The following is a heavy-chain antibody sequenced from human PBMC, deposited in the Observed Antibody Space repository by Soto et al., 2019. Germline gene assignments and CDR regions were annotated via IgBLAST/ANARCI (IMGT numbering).Heavy chain of an antibody. CDR2: IYYSGST. CDR3: AKDGTTGGQHYYGMDV. J-gene: IGHJ6*02. CDR1: GGSISSGDYY. D-gene: IGHD2-15*01. V-gene: IGHV4-30-4*01. Sequence: SETLSLTCTVSGGSISSGDYYWSWIRQPPGKGLEWIGYIYYSGSTYYNPSLKSRVTISVDTSKNQFSLKLSSVTAEDTALYFCAKDGTTGGQHYYGMDVWGQGTTVTVSS.